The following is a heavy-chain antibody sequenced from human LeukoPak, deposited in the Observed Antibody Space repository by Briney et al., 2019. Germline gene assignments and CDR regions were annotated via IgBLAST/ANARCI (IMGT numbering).Heavy chain of an antibody. J-gene: IGHJ4*02. Sequence: TSETLSLTCTVSGGSISSSSYYWGWIRQPPGKGLEWIGSIYYSGSTYYNPSLKSRVTISVDTFKNQFSLKLSSVTAADTAVYYCARTYYYGSGSHPTVNFDYWGQGTLVTVSS. CDR2: IYYSGST. V-gene: IGHV4-39*07. D-gene: IGHD3-10*01. CDR1: GGSISSSSYY. CDR3: ARTYYYGSGSHPTVNFDY.